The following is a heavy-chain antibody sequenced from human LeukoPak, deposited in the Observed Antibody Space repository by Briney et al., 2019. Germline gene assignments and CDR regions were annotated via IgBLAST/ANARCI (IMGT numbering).Heavy chain of an antibody. Sequence: GGSLRLSCAASGFTFSSYSMNWVRQAPGKGLEWVSYISSSSSTIYYADSVKGRFTISRDNAKNSLYLQMNSLRAEDTAVYYCARGSDIVVVPAALDYWGQGTLVTVSS. CDR1: GFTFSSYS. CDR2: ISSSSSTI. D-gene: IGHD2-2*01. V-gene: IGHV3-48*01. J-gene: IGHJ4*02. CDR3: ARGSDIVVVPAALDY.